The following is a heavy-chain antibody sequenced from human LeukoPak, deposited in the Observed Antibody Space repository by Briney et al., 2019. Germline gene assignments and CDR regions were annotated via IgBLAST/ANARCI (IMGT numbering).Heavy chain of an antibody. J-gene: IGHJ4*02. V-gene: IGHV4-59*01. D-gene: IGHD5-18*01. CDR1: GGSITNYY. CDR3: ARVQIGYSYGLFDY. Sequence: SETLSLTCTVSGGSITNYYWSWVRQPPGKGLEWMGYIYYTGSTNYNPALKSRVTISVDTSKNQSSLKLSSVTAADTAVYYCARVQIGYSYGLFDYWGQGTLVTVSS. CDR2: IYYTGST.